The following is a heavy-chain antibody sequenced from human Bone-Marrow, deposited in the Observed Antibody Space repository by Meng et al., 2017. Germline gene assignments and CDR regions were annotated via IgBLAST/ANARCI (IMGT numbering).Heavy chain of an antibody. CDR2: INPNSGGT. CDR3: ARDLVPRSTMPLGWYFDL. D-gene: IGHD2-2*01. Sequence: ASVKVSCKASGYTFTGYYMHWVRQAPGQGLEWMGRINPNSGGTNYAQKFQGRVTMTRDTSISTAYMELSRLRSDDTAVYYCARDLVPRSTMPLGWYFDLWGLGTLVTVSS. CDR1: GYTFTGYY. V-gene: IGHV1-2*06. J-gene: IGHJ2*01.